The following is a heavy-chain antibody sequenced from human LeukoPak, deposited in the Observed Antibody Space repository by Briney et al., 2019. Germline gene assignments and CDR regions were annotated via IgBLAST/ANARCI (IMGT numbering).Heavy chain of an antibody. D-gene: IGHD2-2*01. V-gene: IGHV4-34*01. CDR2: INHSGST. J-gene: IGHJ5*02. CDR1: GGSFSGYY. Sequence: SETLSLTCAVYGGSFSGYYWSWIRQPPGKGLEWIGEINHSGSTNYNPSLKSRVTTSVDTSKNQFSLKLSSVTAADTAVYYCARGVKYQLLLNWFDPWGQGTLVTVSS. CDR3: ARGVKYQLLLNWFDP.